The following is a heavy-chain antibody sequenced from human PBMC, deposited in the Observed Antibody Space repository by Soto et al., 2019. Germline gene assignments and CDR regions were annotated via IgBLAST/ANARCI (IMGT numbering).Heavy chain of an antibody. J-gene: IGHJ4*02. V-gene: IGHV3-53*01. CDR3: ARGGIGMVRTFDH. Sequence: RLSFAASGFTVSSTYMSWVRQAPGKGLEWVSIIFSSGESFYADSVKGRFTISRDSSDNTVYLQMNSLKAEDTAVYYCARGGIGMVRTFDHWGQGTLVTVSS. CDR1: GFTVSSTY. D-gene: IGHD3-10*01. CDR2: IFSSGES.